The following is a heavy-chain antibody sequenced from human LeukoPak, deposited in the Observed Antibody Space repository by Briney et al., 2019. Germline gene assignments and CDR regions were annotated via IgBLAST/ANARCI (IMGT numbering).Heavy chain of an antibody. CDR2: ISGSGGNT. CDR1: AFTFSSYA. J-gene: IGHJ4*02. CDR3: ARTANFAAGYYIDY. D-gene: IGHD6-13*01. V-gene: IGHV3-23*01. Sequence: GGSLRLSCAASAFTFSSYAMSWVRQAPGKGLEWVSAISGSGGNTYYADSVKGRFTISRDNSKNTLHLQMNSLRAEDTAVYYCARTANFAAGYYIDYWGQGTLVTVSS.